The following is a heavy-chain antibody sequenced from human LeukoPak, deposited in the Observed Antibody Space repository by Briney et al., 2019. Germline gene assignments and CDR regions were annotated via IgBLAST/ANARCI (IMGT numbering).Heavy chain of an antibody. V-gene: IGHV1-2*02. CDR1: GYSFTDYF. CDR3: ARGSNRWGSFDWPPTSDV. D-gene: IGHD3-9*01. CDR2: INPNRGAT. Sequence: ASVEVSCKASGYSFTDYFIHWVRQARGQGLEWMGWINPNRGATKYAQKFQGRVTMTRDTYISTAYMEITSLTSDDTAVYYCARGSNRWGSFDWPPTSDVWGKGTTVTISS. J-gene: IGHJ6*04.